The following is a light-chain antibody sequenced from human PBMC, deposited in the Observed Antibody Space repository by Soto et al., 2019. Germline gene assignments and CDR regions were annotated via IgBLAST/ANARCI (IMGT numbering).Light chain of an antibody. V-gene: IGKV1-9*01. CDR2: AAS. CDR1: QSVSSY. J-gene: IGKJ4*01. Sequence: LTQSPATLSLSPGERATLSCRASQSVSSYLAWYQQKPGKAPKLLIYAASTLQTGVPSRFSGSGSGTEFTLTISRLQPEDFATYYCQQLNSYPSTFGGGTKVEIK. CDR3: QQLNSYPST.